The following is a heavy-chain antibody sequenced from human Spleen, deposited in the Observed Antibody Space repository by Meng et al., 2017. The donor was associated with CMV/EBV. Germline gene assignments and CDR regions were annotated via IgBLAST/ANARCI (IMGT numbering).Heavy chain of an antibody. CDR2: IIPIFGTA. J-gene: IGHJ4*02. V-gene: IGHV1-69*05. Sequence: SVKVSCKASGGTFSSYAISWVRQAPGQGLEWMGGIIPIFGTANYAQKFQGRVTITRNTSISTAYMELSSLRSEDTAVYYCARDSAAAGGNLGYWGQGTLVTVSS. CDR3: ARDSAAAGGNLGY. D-gene: IGHD6-13*01. CDR1: GGTFSSYA.